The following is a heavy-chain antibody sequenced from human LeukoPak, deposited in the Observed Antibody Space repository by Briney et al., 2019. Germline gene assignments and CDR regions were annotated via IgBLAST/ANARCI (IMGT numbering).Heavy chain of an antibody. Sequence: ASVKVSCKASGYTFTSYDINWVRQATGQGLEWMGWMNPNSGNTGYAQKFQGRVTMTRNTSISTAYMELSSLRSEETAVYYCARDRDDYSNYPRGDWFDPWGQGTLVTVSS. V-gene: IGHV1-8*01. CDR2: MNPNSGNT. J-gene: IGHJ5*02. CDR3: ARDRDDYSNYPRGDWFDP. D-gene: IGHD4-11*01. CDR1: GYTFTSYD.